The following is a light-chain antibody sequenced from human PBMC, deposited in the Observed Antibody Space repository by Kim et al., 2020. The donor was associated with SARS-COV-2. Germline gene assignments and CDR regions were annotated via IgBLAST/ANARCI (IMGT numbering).Light chain of an antibody. Sequence: VALGQTVRITCQGDSLRSYYATWYQKKPGQATIPVIYGKNNRPSGIPDRFSGSSSGKTASLTITGTQAGDEADYYCNSRDSNDYVVFGGGTQLTVL. J-gene: IGLJ2*01. CDR1: SLRSYY. CDR3: NSRDSNDYVV. V-gene: IGLV3-19*01. CDR2: GKN.